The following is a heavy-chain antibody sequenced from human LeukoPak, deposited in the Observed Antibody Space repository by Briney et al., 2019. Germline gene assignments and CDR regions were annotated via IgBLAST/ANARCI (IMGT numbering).Heavy chain of an antibody. CDR3: VRMYYHDSSSYYWAPDY. V-gene: IGHV3-74*01. D-gene: IGHD3-22*01. CDR2: INSDGSST. Sequence: GGSLRLSCAASGFTFRNYWMSWVRHAPGKGLVWVSRINSDGSSTSYADSVKGRFTISRDNAKNTLYLQMNSLRAEDTAVYYCVRMYYHDSSSYYWAPDYWGQGTLVTVSS. J-gene: IGHJ4*02. CDR1: GFTFRNYW.